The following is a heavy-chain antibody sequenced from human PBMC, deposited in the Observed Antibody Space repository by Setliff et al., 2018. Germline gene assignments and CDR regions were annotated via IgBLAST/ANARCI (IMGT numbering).Heavy chain of an antibody. CDR2: IYHSGST. CDR3: ARAPNPRDAFDI. CDR1: GGSISSSNW. Sequence: PSETLSLTCAVSGGSISSSNWWRWVRQPPGKGLEWIGEIYHSGSTNYNTSLKGRVTISVDKSKNQFSLKLSSVTAADTAVYYCARAPNPRDAFDIWGQGTMVTVSS. V-gene: IGHV4-4*02. J-gene: IGHJ3*02.